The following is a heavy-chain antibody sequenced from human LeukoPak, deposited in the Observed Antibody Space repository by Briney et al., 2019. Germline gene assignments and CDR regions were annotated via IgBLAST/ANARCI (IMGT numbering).Heavy chain of an antibody. CDR1: GFTFSSYW. CDR3: AKDSLIRDFWSGPPYGMDV. CDR2: IKQDGSEK. Sequence: GGSLRLSCAASGFTFSSYWMSWVRQAPGKGLEWVANIKQDGSEKYYVDSVKGRFTISRDNAKNSLYLQMNSLRAEDTAVYYCAKDSLIRDFWSGPPYGMDVWGQGTTVTVSS. J-gene: IGHJ6*02. D-gene: IGHD3-3*01. V-gene: IGHV3-7*03.